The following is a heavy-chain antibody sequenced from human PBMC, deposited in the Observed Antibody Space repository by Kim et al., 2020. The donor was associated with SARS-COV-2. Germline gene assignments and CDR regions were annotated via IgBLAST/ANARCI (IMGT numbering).Heavy chain of an antibody. CDR2: IHSDGSST. CDR3: ARDLELGGMDV. CDR1: GFTLRSYW. V-gene: IGHV3-74*01. Sequence: GGSLRLSCAASGFTLRSYWMHWVRQAPGKGLVWVSRIHSDGSSTSYADSVKGRFTISRDNAKNTLYLQMNSLRAEDTAVYYCARDLELGGMDVWGQGTTVTVSS. J-gene: IGHJ6*02. D-gene: IGHD6-6*01.